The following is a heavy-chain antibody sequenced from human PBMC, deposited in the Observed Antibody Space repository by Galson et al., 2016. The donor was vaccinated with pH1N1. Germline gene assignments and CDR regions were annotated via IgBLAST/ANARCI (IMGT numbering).Heavy chain of an antibody. CDR1: GGTFSNYA. Sequence: SVKVSCKASGGTFSNYAISWVRQAPGQRLEWMGWINTGDGNAKSSQKFQDRVTITRDTPATTAYLDLRGLRSEDTAVYYCARGGTLSDFWSNYYPYGMDVWGQGTTVTVSS. J-gene: IGHJ6*02. V-gene: IGHV1-3*04. CDR2: INTGDGNA. D-gene: IGHD3-3*01. CDR3: ARGGTLSDFWSNYYPYGMDV.